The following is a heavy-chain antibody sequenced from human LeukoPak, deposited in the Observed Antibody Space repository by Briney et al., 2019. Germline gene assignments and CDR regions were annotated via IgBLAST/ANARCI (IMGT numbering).Heavy chain of an antibody. D-gene: IGHD6-6*01. CDR1: GFTFSSYG. Sequence: GGSLRLSCAASGFTFSSYGMHWVRQAPDKGLEWVAFVWYDETNKYYADSVKGRFTISRDNSKNPLYLQMNSLRADDTAVYYCAKPGGGSSIGYWGQGTPVTVFS. CDR2: VWYDETNK. J-gene: IGHJ4*02. V-gene: IGHV3-30*02. CDR3: AKPGGGSSIGY.